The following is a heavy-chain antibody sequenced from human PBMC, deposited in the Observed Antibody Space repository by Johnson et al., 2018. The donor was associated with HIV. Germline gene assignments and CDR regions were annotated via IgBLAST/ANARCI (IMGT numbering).Heavy chain of an antibody. D-gene: IGHD1-26*01. V-gene: IGHV3-7*02. CDR3: ARGERFGGTQEAFDM. Sequence: VQLVESGGGWVQPGGSLRLSCAASGFSFSTSYMTWVRPAPGTGLAWVATINEDGTGKNHVESVKGRFSISRDNAKNSLYLQMNSLRAGDTAVYYCARGERFGGTQEAFDMWGQGTMVTVSS. CDR2: INEDGTGK. CDR1: GFSFSTSY. J-gene: IGHJ3*02.